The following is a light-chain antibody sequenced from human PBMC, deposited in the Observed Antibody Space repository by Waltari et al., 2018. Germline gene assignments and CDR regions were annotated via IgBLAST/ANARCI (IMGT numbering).Light chain of an antibody. CDR3: QQYYSSPPYT. V-gene: IGKV3-15*01. CDR1: QSVSSN. CDR2: GAS. Sequence: EIVMTQAPVTLSVSPGERATLFCRASQSVSSNLAWYQQKPGRGPRLLIYGASIRATGIPARFTGSGSGTEFTLTISRLQSEDFAVYYCQQYYSSPPYTFGQGTKLEIK. J-gene: IGKJ2*01.